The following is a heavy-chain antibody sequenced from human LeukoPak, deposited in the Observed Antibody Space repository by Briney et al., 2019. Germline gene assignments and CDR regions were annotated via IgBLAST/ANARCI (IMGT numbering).Heavy chain of an antibody. D-gene: IGHD6-13*01. CDR3: AIWGAAAGPDFDY. Sequence: GGTLRLSCAASGFTFSSYAMSWVRQAPGKGLEWVAFIRYDGSNKYYADSVKGRFTISRDNSKNTLYLQMNNLRAEDTAVYYCAIWGAAAGPDFDYWGQGTLVTVSS. CDR2: IRYDGSNK. CDR1: GFTFSSYA. V-gene: IGHV3-30*02. J-gene: IGHJ4*02.